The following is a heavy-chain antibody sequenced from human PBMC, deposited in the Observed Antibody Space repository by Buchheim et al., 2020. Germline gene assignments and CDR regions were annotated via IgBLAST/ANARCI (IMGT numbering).Heavy chain of an antibody. CDR3: AKTIKGYSEGAY. D-gene: IGHD5-18*01. CDR2: INEGGSEK. V-gene: IGHV3-7*01. Sequence: EVQLVESGGGLVQPGGSLRLSCTISGFTFSNHWMTWVRQAPGKGLEWVANINEGGSEKYYVDSVKGRFTISRDNAKNSLYLQMNSLKVEDMAVYHCAKTIKGYSEGAYWGQGT. J-gene: IGHJ4*02. CDR1: GFTFSNHW.